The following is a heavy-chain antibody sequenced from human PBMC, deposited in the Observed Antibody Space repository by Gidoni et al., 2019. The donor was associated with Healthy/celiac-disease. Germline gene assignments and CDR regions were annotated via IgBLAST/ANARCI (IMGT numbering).Heavy chain of an antibody. CDR3: ARARGNFVGRAYYYYYGMDV. D-gene: IGHD2-21*02. CDR2: INPSGGST. CDR1: GYTFTSYY. Sequence: QVQLVQSGAEVKKPGASVKVSCKASGYTFTSYYMHWVRQAPGQGLEWMGIINPSGGSTSYAQKFQGRVTMTRDTSTSTVYMELSSLRSEDTAVYYCARARGNFVGRAYYYYYGMDVWGQGTTVTVSS. V-gene: IGHV1-46*01. J-gene: IGHJ6*02.